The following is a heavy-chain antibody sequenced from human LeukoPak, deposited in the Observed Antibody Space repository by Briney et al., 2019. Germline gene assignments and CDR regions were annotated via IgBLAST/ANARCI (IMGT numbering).Heavy chain of an antibody. V-gene: IGHV1-2*02. CDR1: GYTFTAYY. CDR3: ARVEGGTASPSD. D-gene: IGHD2-21*02. J-gene: IGHJ4*02. Sequence: ASVKVSCKTSGYTFTAYYIHWVRQAPGQGLEWMGYINTNSGRGIYAQKFQGRVTMARDTSISTACMELSGLTSDDTALYYCARVEGGTASPSDWGQGTLVTVSS. CDR2: INTNSGRG.